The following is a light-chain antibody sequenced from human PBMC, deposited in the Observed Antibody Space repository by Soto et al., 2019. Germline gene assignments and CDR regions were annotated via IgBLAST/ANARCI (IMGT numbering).Light chain of an antibody. CDR1: RSDVGGYDY. J-gene: IGLJ3*02. Sequence: QSVLTQPASVSGSPGLSITISCTGTRSDVGGYDYVSWYQQYPGKAPKLMIYEVSNRPSGVSNRFSGSKSGNTASLTISGLQAEDEADYYCSSYTSSSSLVFGGGTKLTVL. CDR2: EVS. CDR3: SSYTSSSSLV. V-gene: IGLV2-14*01.